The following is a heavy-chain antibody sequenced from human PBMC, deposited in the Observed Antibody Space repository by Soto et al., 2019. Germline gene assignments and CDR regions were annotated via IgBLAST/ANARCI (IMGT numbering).Heavy chain of an antibody. V-gene: IGHV4-30-2*01. CDR3: ARRSSTWYFDY. CDR1: GGSISSGGYS. Sequence: SETLSLTCAVSGGSISSGGYSWSWIRQPPGKGLEWIGYIYHSGSTYYNPSLKSRVTISVDRSKNQFSLQLSSVIAADTAVYYCARRSSTWYFDYWGPGTLVTVSS. CDR2: IYHSGST. J-gene: IGHJ4*02. D-gene: IGHD6-13*01.